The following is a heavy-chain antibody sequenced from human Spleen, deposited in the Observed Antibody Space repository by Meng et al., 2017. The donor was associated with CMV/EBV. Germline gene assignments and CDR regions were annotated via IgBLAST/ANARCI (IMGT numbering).Heavy chain of an antibody. D-gene: IGHD3-10*01. J-gene: IGHJ4*02. CDR3: ARVGFGNSFDY. CDR1: GVAISSSNW. Sequence: TCAVSGVAISSSNWWSWVRQTPGKGQECIGNIYNSGGTIYNPSLESRVTLSIDKSKNHFSLQMNSVTAADTAVYYCARVGFGNSFDYWGQGTLVTVSS. CDR2: IYNSGGT. V-gene: IGHV4-4*02.